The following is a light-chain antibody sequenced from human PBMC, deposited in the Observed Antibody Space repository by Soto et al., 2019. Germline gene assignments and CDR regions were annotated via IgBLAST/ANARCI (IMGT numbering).Light chain of an antibody. J-gene: IGKJ1*01. Sequence: DIPMTQSPSTLSASVGDRVTITCRASQSISSWLAWYQQKPGKAPKLLIYKASSLESGVPSRFRGSGSGTEFTLTISSLQPDDFATYYCQQYNSYSTWTFGQGTKVEIK. CDR2: KAS. V-gene: IGKV1-5*03. CDR3: QQYNSYSTWT. CDR1: QSISSW.